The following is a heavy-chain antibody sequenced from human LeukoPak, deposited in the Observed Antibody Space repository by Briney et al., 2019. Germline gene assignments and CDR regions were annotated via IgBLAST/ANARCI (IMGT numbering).Heavy chain of an antibody. Sequence: ASVKVSCKASGYTFTGYYMHGGRQAPGQGLEWMGWITPNSGGTNYAQQFQGRVPLKRDTSISTDYMELSRARSDDTAVYYCARDLLGYNSDYWGQGTLVTVSS. V-gene: IGHV1-2*02. CDR2: ITPNSGGT. D-gene: IGHD5-24*01. J-gene: IGHJ4*02. CDR1: GYTFTGYY. CDR3: ARDLLGYNSDY.